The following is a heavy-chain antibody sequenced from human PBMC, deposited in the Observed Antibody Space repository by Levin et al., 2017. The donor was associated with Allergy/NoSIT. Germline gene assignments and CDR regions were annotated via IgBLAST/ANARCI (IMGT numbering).Heavy chain of an antibody. CDR2: ISYDGSNK. CDR1: GFTFSSYG. Sequence: GGSLRLSCAASGFTFSSYGMHWVRQAPGKGLEWVAVISYDGSNKYYADSVKGRFTISRDNSKNTLYLQMNSLRAEDTAVYYCAKEVIRYYFDYWGQGTLVTVSS. V-gene: IGHV3-30*18. J-gene: IGHJ4*02. CDR3: AKEVIRYYFDY. D-gene: IGHD2-21*01.